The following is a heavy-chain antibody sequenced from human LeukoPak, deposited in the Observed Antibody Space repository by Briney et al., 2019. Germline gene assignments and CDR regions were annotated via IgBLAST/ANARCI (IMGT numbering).Heavy chain of an antibody. V-gene: IGHV3-7*01. CDR1: GFTFSSYW. CDR2: IKQDGSEK. CDR3: ARVSDCSSTSCYDFDY. J-gene: IGHJ4*02. Sequence: GGSLRLSCAASGFTFSSYWMSWVRQAPGKGLEWVANIKQDGSEKYYVDSVKGRFTISRDNAKNSLYLQMNSLRAEDTAVYYCARVSDCSSTSCYDFDYWGQGTLVTVSS. D-gene: IGHD2-2*01.